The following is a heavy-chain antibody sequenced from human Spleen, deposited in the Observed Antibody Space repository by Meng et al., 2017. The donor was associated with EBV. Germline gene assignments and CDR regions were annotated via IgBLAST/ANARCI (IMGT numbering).Heavy chain of an antibody. J-gene: IGHJ4*02. CDR2: INPNNGAP. CDR3: ARQRDGYNP. D-gene: IGHD5-24*01. V-gene: IGHV1-2*06. CDR1: GYHLTGNQ. Sequence: VRLVEAWDTVSKPWASLGASSTASGYHLTGNQKHWVRRVPGLGLVWMTRINPNNGAPNYAQPFQGEVTMNRDTSMMSAYMEPSRLRSYDTAVYYCARQRDGYNPWGQGTLVTVSS.